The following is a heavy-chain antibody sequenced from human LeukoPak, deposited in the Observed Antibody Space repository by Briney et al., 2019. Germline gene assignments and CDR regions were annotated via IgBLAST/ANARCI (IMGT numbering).Heavy chain of an antibody. D-gene: IGHD6-19*01. CDR2: IRNKANGGTA. CDR1: GFTFSDCA. Sequence: GGSLRLSCTASGFTFSDCAMTWVRQAPGKGLEWEGFIRNKANGGTADYAASVKGRFTISRDDSKTIAYLQMNSLKTEDTAVYFCSRAYSTGWLGINDYWGQGTMVTVSS. V-gene: IGHV3-49*04. J-gene: IGHJ3*01. CDR3: SRAYSTGWLGINDY.